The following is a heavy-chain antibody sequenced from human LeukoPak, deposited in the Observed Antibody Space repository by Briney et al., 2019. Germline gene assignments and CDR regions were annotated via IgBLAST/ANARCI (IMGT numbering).Heavy chain of an antibody. CDR3: ARGSSWYDPWFDP. V-gene: IGHV4-59*01. J-gene: IGHJ5*02. CDR1: GGSISSYY. Sequence: SETLSLTCTVSGGSISSYYWSWIRQPPGKGLEWIGYIYYSGSTNYNPSLKSRVIISVDTSKNQFSLKLSSVTAADTAVYYCARGSSWYDPWFDPWGQGTLVTVSS. CDR2: IYYSGST. D-gene: IGHD6-13*01.